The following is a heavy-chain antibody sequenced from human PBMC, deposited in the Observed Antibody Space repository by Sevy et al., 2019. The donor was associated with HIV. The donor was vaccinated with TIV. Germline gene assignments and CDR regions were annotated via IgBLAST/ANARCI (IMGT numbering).Heavy chain of an antibody. V-gene: IGHV4-59*01. D-gene: IGHD3-16*01. J-gene: IGHJ6*02. CDR1: GVSISPYY. CDR3: ARARVPAGLSPLAYYYYGMDV. CDR2: SGNT. Sequence: SETLSLTCTVSGVSISPYYWAWIRQPPGKGLECIGFSGNTNYNPSLKTRVTTSVDTSKNQFSLKLSSVTAADTAVYYCARARVPAGLSPLAYYYYGMDVWGQGTTVTVSS.